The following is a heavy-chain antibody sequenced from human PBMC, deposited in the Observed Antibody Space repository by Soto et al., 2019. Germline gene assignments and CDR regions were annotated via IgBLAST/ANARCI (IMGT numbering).Heavy chain of an antibody. CDR2: ISWNSGSI. J-gene: IGHJ4*02. Sequence: GGSLRLSCAASGFTFDDYAMHWVRQAPGKGLEWVSGISWNSGSIGYADSVKGRFTISRDNAKNSLYLQMNSLRAEDTALYYCASSIAARPGKIDYWGQGTLVTVSS. D-gene: IGHD6-6*01. CDR3: ASSIAARPGKIDY. CDR1: GFTFDDYA. V-gene: IGHV3-9*01.